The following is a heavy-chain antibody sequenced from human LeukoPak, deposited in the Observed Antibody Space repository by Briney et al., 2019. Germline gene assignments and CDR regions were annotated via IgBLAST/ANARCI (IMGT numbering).Heavy chain of an antibody. V-gene: IGHV3-30*04. CDR3: ARERSGYDHQY. D-gene: IGHD5-12*01. J-gene: IGHJ4*02. CDR1: GFTFSGYA. Sequence: PGGSLRLSCAASGFTFSGYAMHWVRQAPGKGLEWVILISYDGRGKYYADSVKGRFTISRDNSENMLYLQMNSLRPEDTAVYYCARERSGYDHQYWGQGTLVTVSS. CDR2: ISYDGRGK.